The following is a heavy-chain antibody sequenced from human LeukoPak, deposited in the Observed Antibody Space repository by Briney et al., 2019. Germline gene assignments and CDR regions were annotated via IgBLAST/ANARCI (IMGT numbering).Heavy chain of an antibody. D-gene: IGHD3-3*01. CDR1: GFTFSDYY. CDR3: ARDDFRSGYDMDVDY. Sequence: GGSLRLSCAASGFTFSDYYMSWIRQAPGKGLEWVSYISSSGSTIYYADSVKGRFTISRDNAKNSLYLQMNSLRAEDTAVYYCARDDFRSGYDMDVDYWGQGTLVTVSS. J-gene: IGHJ4*02. CDR2: ISSSGSTI. V-gene: IGHV3-11*04.